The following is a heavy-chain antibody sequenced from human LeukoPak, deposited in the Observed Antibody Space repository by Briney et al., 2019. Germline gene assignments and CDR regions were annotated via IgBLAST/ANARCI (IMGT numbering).Heavy chain of an antibody. CDR2: VYSSGST. Sequence: SETLSLTCSVSGVSVTSAPYFWTWIRQPAGKGLEWIGRVYSSGSTNYNPSLWSRVTISLDTSKNRFSLRLTSMTAADTAVYYCARDAGVGTISAFDYWGQGILVTVSS. J-gene: IGHJ4*02. CDR3: ARDAGVGTISAFDY. CDR1: GVSVTSAPYF. D-gene: IGHD3-3*01. V-gene: IGHV4-61*02.